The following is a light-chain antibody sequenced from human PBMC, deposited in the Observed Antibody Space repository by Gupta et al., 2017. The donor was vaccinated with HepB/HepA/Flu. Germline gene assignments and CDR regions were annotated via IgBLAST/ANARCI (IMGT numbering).Light chain of an antibody. Sequence: QSALTQPASVSGSPGQSITISFTGTSSDVGGYNYVSWYQQHPGKAPKLMIYDVSNRPSEVSNRFSGSKSGNTASLTISGLQAEDEADYYCSSYTSSSTWVFGGGTKLTVL. J-gene: IGLJ3*02. CDR2: DVS. V-gene: IGLV2-14*01. CDR3: SSYTSSSTWV. CDR1: SSDVGGYNY.